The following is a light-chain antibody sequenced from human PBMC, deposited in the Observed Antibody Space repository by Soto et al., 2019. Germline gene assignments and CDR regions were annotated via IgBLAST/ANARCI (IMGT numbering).Light chain of an antibody. CDR3: CSYVGSYTSYV. CDR1: SSDVGTYNF. CDR2: DVI. V-gene: IGLV2-11*01. Sequence: QSALTQPRSVSGSPGQSVTISCTGTSSDVGTYNFVSWYQQHPGKAPKFMIYDVIKRPSGVPDRFSGSKSGNTASLTISGLQAEDEADYYCCSYVGSYTSYVFGTGTKVTVL. J-gene: IGLJ1*01.